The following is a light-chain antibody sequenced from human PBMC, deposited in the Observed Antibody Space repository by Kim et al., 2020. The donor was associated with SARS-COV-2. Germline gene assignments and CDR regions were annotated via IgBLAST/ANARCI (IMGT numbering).Light chain of an antibody. Sequence: DIQMTQSPPSLSASVGDRVTITCRASQGINNYLAWFQQKPGKAPKSLIYGASTLHSGVPSKFSGSGFGTDFTLTISDLQPEDFATYYCRQYNGYPYTFGQGTKLAI. J-gene: IGKJ2*01. CDR2: GAS. V-gene: IGKV1-16*02. CDR3: RQYNGYPYT. CDR1: QGINNY.